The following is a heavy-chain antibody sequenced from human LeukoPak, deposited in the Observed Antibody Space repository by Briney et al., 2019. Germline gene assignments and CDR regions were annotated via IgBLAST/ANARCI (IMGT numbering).Heavy chain of an antibody. D-gene: IGHD3-16*01. CDR2: ITSGTSYT. J-gene: IGHJ3*02. CDR1: GFTFRNYN. Sequence: PGGSLRLSCAASGFTFRNYNMNWVRQAPGKELEWVSSITSGTSYTYYADSLKGRFTISRDDAKKSLYLQLNSLRAEDTAVYYCAREPPEGAGAFDIWGQGTIVIVSS. V-gene: IGHV3-21*01. CDR3: AREPPEGAGAFDI.